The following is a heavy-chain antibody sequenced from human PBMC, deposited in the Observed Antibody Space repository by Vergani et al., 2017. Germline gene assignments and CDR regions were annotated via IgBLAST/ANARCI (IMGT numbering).Heavy chain of an antibody. CDR2: ISYDGSNK. CDR1: GFTFSSYG. D-gene: IGHD6-13*01. Sequence: QVQLVESGGGVVQPGRSLRLSCAASGFTFSSYGMHWVRQAPGKGLEWVAVISYDGSNKYYADSVKGRFTISRDNSKNTLYLQMNSLRAEDTAVYYCAKGYIAAAGKPNWFDPWGQGTLGTVSS. J-gene: IGHJ5*02. CDR3: AKGYIAAAGKPNWFDP. V-gene: IGHV3-30*18.